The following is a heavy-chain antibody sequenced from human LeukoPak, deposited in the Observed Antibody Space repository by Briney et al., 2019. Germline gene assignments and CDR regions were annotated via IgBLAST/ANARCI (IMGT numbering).Heavy chain of an antibody. CDR3: AKNGDRGAYCTGGTCYPYFYYYMDV. CDR2: ISATGGST. J-gene: IGHJ6*03. V-gene: IGHV3-23*01. CDR1: GFTFSSYG. D-gene: IGHD2-15*01. Sequence: GGSLRLSCAASGFTFSSYGMSWVRQAPGKGLEWVSTISATGGSTYYADSVKGRFTISRDNSKNTLYLQMNSLRAEDTAIYYCAKNGDRGAYCTGGTCYPYFYYYMDVWGKGTTVTVSS.